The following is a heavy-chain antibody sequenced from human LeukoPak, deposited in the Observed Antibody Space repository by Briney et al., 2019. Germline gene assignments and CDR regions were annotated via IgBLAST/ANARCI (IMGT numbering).Heavy chain of an antibody. V-gene: IGHV1-18*01. CDR2: ISAYNGDT. D-gene: IGHD5-18*01. CDR1: GYTFTSYG. J-gene: IGHJ6*02. CDR3: TAMAMGYYYYGMDV. Sequence: ASVKVSCKASGYTFTSYGISWVRQAPGQGLEWMGWISAYNGDTNYAQKLQGRVTMTTDTSTSTAYMELRSLRSDDTAVYYCTAMAMGYYYYGMDVWGQGTTVTVSS.